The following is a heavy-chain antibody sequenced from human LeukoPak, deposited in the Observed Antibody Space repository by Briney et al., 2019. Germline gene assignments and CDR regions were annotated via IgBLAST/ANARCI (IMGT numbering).Heavy chain of an antibody. D-gene: IGHD1-1*01. Sequence: ASVKVSCKASGGTFRSYVINWVRQAPGQGLEWVGGIIPIFDTPNYAQKFQGRLTITADVSTSTAYMELSSLRSEDTAVYYCERAMREFDSTGSDYWGPGTLVTVSS. CDR3: ERAMREFDSTGSDY. J-gene: IGHJ4*02. CDR1: GGTFRSYV. V-gene: IGHV1-69*13. CDR2: IIPIFDTP.